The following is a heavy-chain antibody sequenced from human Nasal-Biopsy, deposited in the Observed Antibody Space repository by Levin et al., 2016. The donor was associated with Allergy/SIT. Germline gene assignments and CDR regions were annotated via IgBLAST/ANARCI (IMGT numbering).Heavy chain of an antibody. CDR3: AKDMESHLFYYYGMDV. J-gene: IGHJ6*02. CDR2: ISGSGGST. CDR1: GYPFTNYA. Sequence: GESLKISCAASGYPFTNYAMTWVRQAPGRGLEWVSSISGSGGSTYYVDSVKGRFTISRDKSRNTLYLQMNSLRVEDTAVYYCAKDMESHLFYYYGMDVWGQGTTVTVSS. V-gene: IGHV3-23*01. D-gene: IGHD3-10*01.